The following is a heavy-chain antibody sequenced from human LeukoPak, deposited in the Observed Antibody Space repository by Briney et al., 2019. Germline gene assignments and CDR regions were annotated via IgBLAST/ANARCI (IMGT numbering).Heavy chain of an antibody. D-gene: IGHD6-19*01. V-gene: IGHV4-61*05. Sequence: SETLSLTCTVSGGSISSSSYYWGWIRQPPGKGLEWTGYIYYSGSTNYNPSLNSRVTISVDTSKNQFSLRLSSVTAADTAIYYCARAVSGRFDYWGQGTLVTVSS. CDR3: ARAVSGRFDY. CDR1: GGSISSSSYY. J-gene: IGHJ4*02. CDR2: IYYSGST.